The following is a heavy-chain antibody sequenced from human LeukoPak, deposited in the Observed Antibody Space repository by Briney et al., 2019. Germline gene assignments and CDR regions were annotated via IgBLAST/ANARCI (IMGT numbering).Heavy chain of an antibody. CDR3: AREEATVSGDAFDI. J-gene: IGHJ3*02. CDR2: IYYRGNT. CDR1: GGSISSSGSY. Sequence: SETLSLTCTVSGGSISSSGSYWGWIRQPPGKGLEWIGSIYYRGNTFYNPSLRSRVTISVDTSRNQFSLKVTSVTAADTAVYFCAREEATVSGDAFDIWGPGTMVTVSS. D-gene: IGHD4-17*01. V-gene: IGHV4-39*02.